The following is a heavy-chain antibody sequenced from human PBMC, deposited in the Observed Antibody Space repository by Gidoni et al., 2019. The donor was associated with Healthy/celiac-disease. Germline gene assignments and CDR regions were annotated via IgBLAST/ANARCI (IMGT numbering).Heavy chain of an antibody. V-gene: IGHV4-59*01. D-gene: IGHD6-19*01. CDR2: IYYSGGT. Sequence: QVQLQESGPGLVKPSETLSLTCTVSGGSISSYYWSWIRQPPGKGLEWIGYIYYSGGTNYNPSLKSRVTISVDTSKNQFSLKLSSVTAADTAVYYCARSGSWYGEVGYFDYWGQGTLVTVSS. CDR1: GGSISSYY. J-gene: IGHJ4*02. CDR3: ARSGSWYGEVGYFDY.